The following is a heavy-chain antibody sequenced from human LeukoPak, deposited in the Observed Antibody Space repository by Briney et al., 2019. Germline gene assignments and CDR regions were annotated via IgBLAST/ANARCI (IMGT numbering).Heavy chain of an antibody. V-gene: IGHV1-69*13. D-gene: IGHD2-2*01. CDR1: GGTFINYA. CDR3: ASAGIVVVPAALYYMDV. J-gene: IGHJ6*03. CDR2: TIPMFGTT. Sequence: ASVKVSCKASGGTFINYAIIWVRQAPGQGLEWMGGTIPMFGTTNYAQKFQGRVTITADESTSTAYMDLSSLRSEDTAVYYCASAGIVVVPAALYYMDVWGKGTTVTISS.